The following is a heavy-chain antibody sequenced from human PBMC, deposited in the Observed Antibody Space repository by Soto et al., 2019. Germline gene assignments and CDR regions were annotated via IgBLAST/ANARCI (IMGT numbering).Heavy chain of an antibody. CDR1: GFTFSSYA. J-gene: IGHJ4*02. Sequence: EVQLLESGGGLVQPGGSLRLSCAASGFTFSSYAMSWVRQAPGKGLEWVSYISSSGSTIYYADSVKGRFTISRDNAKNSLYLQMNSLRAEDTAVYYCARWDLAAAEYYFDYWGQGTLVTVSS. V-gene: IGHV3-48*04. CDR2: ISSSGSTI. D-gene: IGHD6-13*01. CDR3: ARWDLAAAEYYFDY.